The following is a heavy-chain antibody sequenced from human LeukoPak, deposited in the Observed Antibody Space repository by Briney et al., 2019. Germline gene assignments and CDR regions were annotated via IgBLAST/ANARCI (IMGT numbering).Heavy chain of an antibody. D-gene: IGHD3-3*01. CDR3: AREMGVAPDAFDI. CDR2: ISSNGGST. CDR1: GFTFSSYA. V-gene: IGHV3-64*01. J-gene: IGHJ3*02. Sequence: GGSPRLSCAASGFTFSSYAMHWVRQAPGKGLEYVSAISSNGGSTYYANSVKGRFTISRDNSKNTLYLQMGSLRAEDMAVYYCAREMGVAPDAFDIWGQGTMVTVSS.